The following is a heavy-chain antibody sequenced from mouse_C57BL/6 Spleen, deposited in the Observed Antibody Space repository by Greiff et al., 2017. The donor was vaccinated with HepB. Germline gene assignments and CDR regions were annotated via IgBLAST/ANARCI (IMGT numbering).Heavy chain of an antibody. CDR3: ARSYYGSSLHAMDY. V-gene: IGHV1-82*01. J-gene: IGHJ4*01. CDR2: IYPGDGDT. D-gene: IGHD1-1*01. Sequence: QVQLQQSGPELVKPGASVKISCKASGYAFSSSWMNWVKQRPGKGLEWIGRIYPGDGDTNYNGKFKGKATLTADKSSSTAYMQLSSLTSEDSAVYFCARSYYGSSLHAMDYWGQGTSVTVSS. CDR1: GYAFSSSW.